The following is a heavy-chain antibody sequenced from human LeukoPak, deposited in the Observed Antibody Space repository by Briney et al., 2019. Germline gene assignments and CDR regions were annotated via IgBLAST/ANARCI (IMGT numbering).Heavy chain of an antibody. V-gene: IGHV3-23*01. CDR2: ISGSGGST. Sequence: PGGSLRLSCAASGFTFSSYAMSWVRQAPGKGLDWVSAISGSGGSTYYADSVKGRFTISRDNSKNTLYLKMNSLRAEDTAVYYCARVGPAGTTIGYYYYYMDVWGKGTTVTVSS. CDR1: GFTFSSYA. D-gene: IGHD1-7*01. J-gene: IGHJ6*03. CDR3: ARVGPAGTTIGYYYYYMDV.